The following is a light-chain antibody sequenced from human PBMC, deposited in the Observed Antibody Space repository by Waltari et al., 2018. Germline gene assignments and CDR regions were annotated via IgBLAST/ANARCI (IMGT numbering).Light chain of an antibody. CDR3: CSYTGSSTSYG. Sequence: QSALSQPASVSGSPGQSLTITCPGASTELARYNLVAWYQHHPNRAPKLIIYEATKRPSGISHRFSGAKSGATASLRISGLQADDEADYYCCSYTGSSTSYGCGGGTKVTVL. J-gene: IGLJ1*01. CDR2: EAT. V-gene: IGLV2-23*01. CDR1: STELARYNL.